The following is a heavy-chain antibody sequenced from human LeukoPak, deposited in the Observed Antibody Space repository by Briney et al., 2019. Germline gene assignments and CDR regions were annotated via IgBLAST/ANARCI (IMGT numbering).Heavy chain of an antibody. CDR1: GYTFTSYY. Sequence: ASVKVSCKASGYTFTSYYIHWVRQAPGQGLEWMGIINPSGGSTNYAQKFQGRVTMTRDTSTSTVYMEVSSLRSEDTAVYYCARGLASLLLDSWGQGTLVTVSS. CDR2: INPSGGST. V-gene: IGHV1-46*01. D-gene: IGHD3-10*01. CDR3: ARGLASLLLDS. J-gene: IGHJ4*02.